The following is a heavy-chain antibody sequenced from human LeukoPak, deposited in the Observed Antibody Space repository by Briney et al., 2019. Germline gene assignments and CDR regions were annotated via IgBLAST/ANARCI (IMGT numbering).Heavy chain of an antibody. D-gene: IGHD2-2*01. CDR1: GDSVSINSAA. Sequence: SQTLSLTFAISGDSVSINSAAWNWVRQSPSRGLEWLGRTYYRSKWYNDYAVSVKGRIIINADTSKNQFSLQLNSVTPEDTAVYYCARGYEVPAAMFVDYWGQGTLVTVSS. CDR2: TYYRSKWYN. CDR3: ARGYEVPAAMFVDY. J-gene: IGHJ4*02. V-gene: IGHV6-1*01.